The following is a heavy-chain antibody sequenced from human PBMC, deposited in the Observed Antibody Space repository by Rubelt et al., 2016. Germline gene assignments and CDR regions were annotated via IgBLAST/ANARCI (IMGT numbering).Heavy chain of an antibody. D-gene: IGHD3-22*01. J-gene: IGHJ3*02. CDR1: GGSVSGYF. V-gene: IGHV4-34*01. Sequence: QVQLQQWGAGLLKPSETLSLTCAVYGGSVSGYFWTWIRQAPGKGLEWVGEVNYGGDGKYNPSLKSGPPISMHPSHKQIPLGVRSVTAADTAVYYCAKESYDYSSGLPRPVGFDIWGQGTMVTVSS. CDR2: VNYGGDG. CDR3: AKESYDYSSGLPRPVGFDI.